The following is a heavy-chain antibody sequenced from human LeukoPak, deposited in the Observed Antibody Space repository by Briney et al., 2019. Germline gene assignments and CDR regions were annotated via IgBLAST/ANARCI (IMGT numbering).Heavy chain of an antibody. CDR3: AKGTGPLMITFGGVVISYFDY. CDR1: GLIFSNYA. V-gene: IGHV3-23*01. J-gene: IGHJ4*02. CDR2: IKGNGFDT. D-gene: IGHD3-16*01. Sequence: GGSLRLSCAGSGLIFSNYAMSWVRQAPGKGLEWVSGIKGNGFDTYYADSVKGRFTVSRDNSKNTLSLQMNSLSAEDTAVYYCAKGTGPLMITFGGVVISYFDYWGQGALVTVSS.